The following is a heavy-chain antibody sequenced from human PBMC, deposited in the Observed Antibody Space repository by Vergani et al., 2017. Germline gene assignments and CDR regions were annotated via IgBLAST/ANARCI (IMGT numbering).Heavy chain of an antibody. V-gene: IGHV1-8*01. J-gene: IGHJ4*02. CDR3: AKGGYGDYAGPFGPVDY. Sequence: QVQLVQSGAEVKKPGASVKVSCKASGYTFTSYDINWVRQATGQGLEWMGWMNPNSGNTGYAQKFQGRVTMTRNTSISTAYMELSSLRSEDTAVYYCAKGGYGDYAGPFGPVDYWGQGTLVTVSS. D-gene: IGHD4-17*01. CDR2: MNPNSGNT. CDR1: GYTFTSYD.